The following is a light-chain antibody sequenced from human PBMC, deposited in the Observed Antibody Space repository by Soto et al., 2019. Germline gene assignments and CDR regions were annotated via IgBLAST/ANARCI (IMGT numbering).Light chain of an antibody. CDR2: EVT. Sequence: QSALTQPASVSGSPGQSITISCTGTSRDVGGYKFVSWLQQHPGKAPKLLIYEVTNRPSGVSDRFAGSRSGNTAFLTISGLQDEDEADYYCTSYTLDNPTWAFGGGTKLTVL. V-gene: IGLV2-14*01. CDR1: SRDVGGYKF. J-gene: IGLJ3*02. CDR3: TSYTLDNPTWA.